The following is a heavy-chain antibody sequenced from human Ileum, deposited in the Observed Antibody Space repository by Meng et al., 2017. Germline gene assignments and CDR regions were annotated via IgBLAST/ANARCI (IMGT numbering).Heavy chain of an antibody. CDR2: AST. V-gene: IGHV4-61*08. D-gene: IGHD7-27*01. CDR3: ARDHWGSLDY. CDR1: GGSVSSAGDQ. J-gene: IGHJ4*02. Sequence: QVQLQESGPGLVRPSETLSLICTVSGGSVSSAGDQWGWIRQPPGKGLEWIGYASTNYNPSLKSRVTISLDTSKNQFSLKLSSVTAADTAVYYCARDHWGSLDYWGQGILVTVSS.